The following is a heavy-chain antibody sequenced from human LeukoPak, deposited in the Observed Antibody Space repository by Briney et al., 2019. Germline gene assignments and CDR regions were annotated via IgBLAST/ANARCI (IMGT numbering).Heavy chain of an antibody. CDR3: AREVVAAAGTVDY. V-gene: IGHV4-61*02. Sequence: SETLSLTCTVSGDSISSGDYYWSWIRQPAGKGLEWIGRISSSGSTNYNPSLKSRVTISVDTSKNQFSLKLSSVTAADTAVYYCAREVVAAAGTVDYWGQGALVIVSS. CDR1: GDSISSGDYY. J-gene: IGHJ4*02. D-gene: IGHD6-13*01. CDR2: ISSSGST.